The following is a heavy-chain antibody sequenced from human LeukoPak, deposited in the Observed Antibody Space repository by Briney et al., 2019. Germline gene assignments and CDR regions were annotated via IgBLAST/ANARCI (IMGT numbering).Heavy chain of an antibody. CDR2: ISSSSSYI. D-gene: IGHD6-25*01. CDR3: ARDGTPNYSSGWVYMDV. Sequence: PGGSLRLSCAASGFTFSSYEMNWVRQAPGKGLEWVSSISSSSSYIYYADSVKGRFTISRDNAKNSLYLQMNSLRVEDTAVYYCARDGTPNYSSGWVYMDVWGEGTTVTISS. V-gene: IGHV3-48*03. J-gene: IGHJ6*03. CDR1: GFTFSSYE.